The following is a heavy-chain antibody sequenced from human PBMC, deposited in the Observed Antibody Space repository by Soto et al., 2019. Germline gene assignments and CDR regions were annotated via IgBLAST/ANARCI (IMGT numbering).Heavy chain of an antibody. Sequence: GGSLRLSCAASGFTFSSYWMHWVRQAPGKGLVWVSRINSDGSSISYADSVKGRFTISRDNAKNTLYLQMNSLRAEDTAVYYCARDPHYYGSGSSWFDPWGQGTLVTSPQ. CDR1: GFTFSSYW. V-gene: IGHV3-74*01. J-gene: IGHJ5*02. CDR2: INSDGSSI. D-gene: IGHD3-10*01. CDR3: ARDPHYYGSGSSWFDP.